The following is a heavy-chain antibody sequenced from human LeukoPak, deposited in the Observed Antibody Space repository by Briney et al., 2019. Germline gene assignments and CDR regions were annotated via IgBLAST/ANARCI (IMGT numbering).Heavy chain of an antibody. CDR1: GGSISSNNYY. Sequence: SETLSLTCTVSGGSISSNNYYWAWIRQPPGKGLEWIGSIYSSGSAPYNPSLKSRVSIVLDTSKNQFSLKVTSVTAADTAVYYCARDRSSYAKGHYDYWGQGTLVTVSS. CDR3: ARDRSSYAKGHYDY. CDR2: IYSSGSA. J-gene: IGHJ4*01. D-gene: IGHD6-6*01. V-gene: IGHV4-39*07.